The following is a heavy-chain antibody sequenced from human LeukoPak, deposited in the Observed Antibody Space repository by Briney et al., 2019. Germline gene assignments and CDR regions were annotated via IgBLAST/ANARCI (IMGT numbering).Heavy chain of an antibody. D-gene: IGHD2-2*01. CDR2: ISNDGRNK. CDR1: GFTFSTYE. V-gene: IGHV3-30*01. J-gene: IGHJ3*02. CDR3: ARDRDCSSIRCYNAFDI. Sequence: GGSLRLSCAASGFTFSTYEMHWVRQAPGKGLEWVAVISNDGRNKDYADSVKGRFTISRDNSKNTLYVQMNSLRAEDTAVYYCARDRDCSSIRCYNAFDIWGQGTMVTVSS.